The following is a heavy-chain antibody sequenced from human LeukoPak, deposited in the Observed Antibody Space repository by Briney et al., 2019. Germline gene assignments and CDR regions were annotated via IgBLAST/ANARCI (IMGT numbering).Heavy chain of an antibody. CDR3: ARGRGYSNYGAYYYYMDV. D-gene: IGHD4-11*01. CDR2: INHSGST. Sequence: NPSETLSLTCAVYGGSFSGYYWSWLRQPPGKGLEWIGEINHSGSTNYNPSLKSRVTISVDTSKNQFSLKLSSVTAADTAVYYCARGRGYSNYGAYYYYMDVWGKGTTVTVSS. CDR1: GGSFSGYY. V-gene: IGHV4-34*01. J-gene: IGHJ6*03.